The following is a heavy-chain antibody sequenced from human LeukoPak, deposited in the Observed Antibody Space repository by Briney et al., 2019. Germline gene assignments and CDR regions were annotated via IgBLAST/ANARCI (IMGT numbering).Heavy chain of an antibody. CDR3: ARVRGQQKRDAFDI. Sequence: ASVKVSCKASGYTFTGYYMHWVRQAPGQGLEWMGWINPNSGGTNYAQKFQGRVTMTRDTSISTAYMELSRLRSDDTAVYYCARVRGQQKRDAFDIWGQGTMVTVSS. J-gene: IGHJ3*02. D-gene: IGHD3-10*01. CDR1: GYTFTGYY. CDR2: INPNSGGT. V-gene: IGHV1-2*02.